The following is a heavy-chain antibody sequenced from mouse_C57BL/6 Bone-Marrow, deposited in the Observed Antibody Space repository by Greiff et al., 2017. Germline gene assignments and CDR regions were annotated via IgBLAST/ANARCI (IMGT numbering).Heavy chain of an antibody. Sequence: VQLQQSGPELVKPGASVKMSCKASGYTFTDYNMHWVKQSHGKSLAWIGYINPNNGGTSYNQKFKGKATLTVNKSSSTAYMELRSLTSEDSAVYYCGRGCNYHDRAWVAYWGQGTLVTVSA. CDR2: INPNNGGT. CDR3: GRGCNYHDRAWVAY. V-gene: IGHV1-22*01. J-gene: IGHJ3*01. CDR1: GYTFTDYN. D-gene: IGHD2-1*01.